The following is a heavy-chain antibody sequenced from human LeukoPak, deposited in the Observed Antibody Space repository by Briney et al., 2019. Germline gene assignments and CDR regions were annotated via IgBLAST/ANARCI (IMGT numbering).Heavy chain of an antibody. D-gene: IGHD3-10*01. CDR1: GYSFTSYW. CDR2: IYPGDPDT. J-gene: IGHJ4*02. CDR3: ATMVRGVIISSYYFDY. Sequence: GESLKISCKGSGYSFTSYWIGWVRQMPGKGLEWMGIIYPGDPDTRYSPSFQGQVTISADKSISTAYLQWSSLKASDTAMYYCATMVRGVIISSYYFDYWGQGTLVTVSS. V-gene: IGHV5-51*01.